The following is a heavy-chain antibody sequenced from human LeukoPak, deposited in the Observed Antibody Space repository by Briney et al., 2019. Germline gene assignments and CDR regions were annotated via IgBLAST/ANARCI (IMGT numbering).Heavy chain of an antibody. D-gene: IGHD2-2*01. J-gene: IGHJ1*01. CDR1: GYTFTSYG. CDR2: ISAYNGNT. CDR3: ARASSRPLAEYFQH. V-gene: IGHV1-18*01. Sequence: GASVKVSCKASGYTFTSYGISWVRQAPGQGLEWMGWISAYNGNTNYAQKVQGRVTMTTDTSTSTAYMELRSLRSDDTAVYFCARASSRPLAEYFQHWGQGTLVTVSS.